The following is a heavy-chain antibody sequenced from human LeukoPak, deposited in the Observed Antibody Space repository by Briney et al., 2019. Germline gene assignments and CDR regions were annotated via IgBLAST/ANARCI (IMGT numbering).Heavy chain of an antibody. CDR2: IKEDGSQK. D-gene: IGHD2-21*02. CDR1: GITFSRFW. J-gene: IGHJ4*02. Sequence: GGSLRLSCAASGITFSRFWMSWVRQAPGKGLEWVATIKEDGSQKYYVDSVRGRFTISRDNARNSLYLQLNSLRVEDTAVYYCARYFTKVTETLRLDYWGQGNLVTVTS. CDR3: ARYFTKVTETLRLDY. V-gene: IGHV3-7*03.